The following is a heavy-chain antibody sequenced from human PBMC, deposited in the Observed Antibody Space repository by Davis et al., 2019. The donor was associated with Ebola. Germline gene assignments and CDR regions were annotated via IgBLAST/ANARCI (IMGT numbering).Heavy chain of an antibody. Sequence: PSETLSLTCTVSGVSISRHYWSWIRQPPGKRLEWIGSIYYTGSAYYNSSLNSRVTISVDTSKNKFSLRLRSVTAADTAVYYCAERGGSVWGQGTLVTVSS. D-gene: IGHD3-16*01. J-gene: IGHJ4*02. CDR3: AERGGSV. V-gene: IGHV4-59*11. CDR1: GVSISRHY. CDR2: IYYTGSA.